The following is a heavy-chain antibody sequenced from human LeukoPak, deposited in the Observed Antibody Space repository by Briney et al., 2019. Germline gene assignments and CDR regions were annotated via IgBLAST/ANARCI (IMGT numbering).Heavy chain of an antibody. CDR3: ARKIKGGPYGMDV. J-gene: IGHJ6*02. Sequence: GGSLRLSCAASGFTFSTYVMHWVRQAPGKGLQWVAVILYDGSSKYYADSVKGRITISRDNAKNSLYLQMNSLRDEDTAVYYCARKIKGGPYGMDVWGQGTTVTVSS. CDR2: ILYDGSSK. D-gene: IGHD3-16*01. V-gene: IGHV3-30*07. CDR1: GFTFSTYV.